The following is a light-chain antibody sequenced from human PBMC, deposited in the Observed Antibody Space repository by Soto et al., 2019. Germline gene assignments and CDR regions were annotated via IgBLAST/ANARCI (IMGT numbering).Light chain of an antibody. J-gene: IGKJ1*01. CDR1: QSISSW. CDR3: QHYASFSGT. CDR2: DAS. Sequence: DIQMTQSPSTLPASVGDRVTITFRASQSISSWLAWYQQKPGKAPKLLIYDASSLESGVPSRFSGSGSGTEFTLTISSLQPDDFATYYCQHYASFSGTFGQGTKVDIK. V-gene: IGKV1-5*01.